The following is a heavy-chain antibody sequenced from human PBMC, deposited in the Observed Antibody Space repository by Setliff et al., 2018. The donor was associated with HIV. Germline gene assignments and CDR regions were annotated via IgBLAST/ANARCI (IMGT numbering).Heavy chain of an antibody. CDR2: FDPEDGDT. CDR1: GYTLAGYF. J-gene: IGHJ4*02. V-gene: IGHV1-24*01. CDR3: TTAKEVWLAEGGFDY. D-gene: IGHD6-19*01. Sequence: RASVKVSCKASGYTLAGYFMHWVRQAPGKGLEWMGYFDPEDGDTIYAQKFQGRVTMTEDASTDTAYMQLTSLRSEDTAVYYCTTAKEVWLAEGGFDYWGQGTLVTVSS.